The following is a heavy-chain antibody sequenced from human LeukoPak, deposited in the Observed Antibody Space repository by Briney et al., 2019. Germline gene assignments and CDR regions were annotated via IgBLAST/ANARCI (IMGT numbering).Heavy chain of an antibody. D-gene: IGHD3-22*01. Sequence: GGSLRLSCAASGFTFSSYAMSWVRQAPGKGLEWVSAISGSGGSTYYADSVKGRFTISRDNSKNTLYLQMNSLRAEDTAAYYCAKDSYDSSGYSDYWGQGTLVTVSS. J-gene: IGHJ4*02. CDR2: ISGSGGST. CDR1: GFTFSSYA. V-gene: IGHV3-23*01. CDR3: AKDSYDSSGYSDY.